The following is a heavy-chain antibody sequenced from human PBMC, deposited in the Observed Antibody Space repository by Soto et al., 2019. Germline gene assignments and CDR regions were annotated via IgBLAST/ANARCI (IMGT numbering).Heavy chain of an antibody. CDR3: ARDMTRTVVPYFDF. D-gene: IGHD1-7*01. CDR2: ISPKSGGT. Sequence: QVQLVQSGAEVQKPGASVKVSCKASGYTFSDYYVHWVRQAPGQGLEWMGWISPKSGGTNYAQKFQGRVTITADKSTSTSYMELSSLRSEDTAVYYCARDMTRTVVPYFDFWGQGTLVTVSS. V-gene: IGHV1-2*02. J-gene: IGHJ4*02. CDR1: GYTFSDYY.